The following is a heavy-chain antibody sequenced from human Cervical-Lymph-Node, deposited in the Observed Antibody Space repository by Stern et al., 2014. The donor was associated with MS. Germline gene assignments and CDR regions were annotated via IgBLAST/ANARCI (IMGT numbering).Heavy chain of an antibody. CDR3: TRGPRT. D-gene: IGHD1-7*01. CDR2: MNPDSGDT. CDR1: GYTFTRYD. Sequence: DQLAESGAEVEKPGASVKVSCRASGYTFTRYDIHWVRRASGQGLEGRGWMNPDSGDTGIAQKFQARVTMTRDTSISTAYLELHSLKSEDTAVYYCTRGPRTWGRGTLVTVSS. J-gene: IGHJ4*02. V-gene: IGHV1-8*01.